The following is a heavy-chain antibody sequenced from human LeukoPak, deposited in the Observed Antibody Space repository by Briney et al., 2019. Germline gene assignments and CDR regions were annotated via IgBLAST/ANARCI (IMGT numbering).Heavy chain of an antibody. V-gene: IGHV1-18*01. J-gene: IGHJ6*03. CDR3: ARDLGQGYYYYMDV. Sequence: ASVKVSCKASGYTFTSYGISWERQAPGQGLEWMGWISAYNGNTNYAQKLQGRVTMTTDTSTSTAYMELRSLRSDDTAVYYCARDLGQGYYYYMDVWGKGTTVTVSS. CDR1: GYTFTSYG. CDR2: ISAYNGNT.